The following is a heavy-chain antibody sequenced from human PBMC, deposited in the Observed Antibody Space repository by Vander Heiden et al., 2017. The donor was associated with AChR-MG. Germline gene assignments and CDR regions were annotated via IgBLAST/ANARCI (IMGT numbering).Heavy chain of an antibody. CDR2: CSAYNGNT. Sequence: QAQLVQPGAEVKKPGASVKVSCKASGYTFTSYGISWGRQAPGQGLEWMGWCSAYNGNTDYAQKRQGRVTITTETSTSTAYMELRSRRADDTHVYYFASVPHVLLWFRGLHDDYFYYWGQVPLV. CDR3: ASVPHVLLWFRGLHDDYFYY. V-gene: IGHV1-18*01. CDR1: GYTFTSYG. D-gene: IGHD3-10*01. J-gene: IGHJ4*02.